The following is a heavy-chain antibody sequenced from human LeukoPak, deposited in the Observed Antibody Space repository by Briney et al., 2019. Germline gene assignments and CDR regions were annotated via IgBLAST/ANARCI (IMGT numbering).Heavy chain of an antibody. D-gene: IGHD6-19*01. CDR2: INPKSGGT. Sequence: ASVKVSCKASGYTFTGYYMHWVRQAPGQGLEWMGWINPKSGGTNYAQKFQGRVTMTRDTSISTAYMEMSRLRSDDTAVYYCARVASSGWLGFFDYWGQGTLVTVSS. J-gene: IGHJ4*02. V-gene: IGHV1-2*02. CDR1: GYTFTGYY. CDR3: ARVASSGWLGFFDY.